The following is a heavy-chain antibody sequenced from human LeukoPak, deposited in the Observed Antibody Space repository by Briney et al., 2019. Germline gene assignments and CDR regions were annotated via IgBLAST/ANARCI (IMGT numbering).Heavy chain of an antibody. CDR2: IYSGGST. D-gene: IGHD3-22*01. Sequence: GGSLRLSCAASGFTVSRNYMSWVRQAPGKGLEWVSIIYSGGSTYYADSVKGRFTISRDNSKNTLYIQMNSLRAEDTAVYYCARDYYDSSGYWAYWGQGTLVTVSS. J-gene: IGHJ4*02. CDR1: GFTVSRNY. CDR3: ARDYYDSSGYWAY. V-gene: IGHV3-66*01.